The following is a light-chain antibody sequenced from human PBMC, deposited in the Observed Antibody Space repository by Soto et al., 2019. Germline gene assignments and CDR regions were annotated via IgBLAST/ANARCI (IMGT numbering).Light chain of an antibody. CDR1: QAVNTR. V-gene: IGKV3D-15*01. J-gene: IGKJ2*01. CDR3: QQYYSTPYT. Sequence: EIVLTQSPATLSSCPGDRVTLSCRASQAVNTRLAWYQHKPGQAPRLLIYLASNRAAGVPARFSGSGSGTDFTLTISSLQAEDVAVYYCQQYYSTPYTFGQGTKVDIK. CDR2: LAS.